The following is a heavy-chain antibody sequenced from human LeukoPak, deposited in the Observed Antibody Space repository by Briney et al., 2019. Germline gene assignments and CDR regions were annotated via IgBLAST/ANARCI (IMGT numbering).Heavy chain of an antibody. J-gene: IGHJ4*02. CDR3: AKKGQQTGTDYFDY. CDR2: ISGSGSGT. Sequence: PGGSLRLSCAASGFTFSSYSMNWVRQAPGKGLEWVSTISGSGSGTYYADSVKGRFTISRDNSKNTLYLQMNSLRAEDTAVYYCAKKGQQTGTDYFDYWGQGTLVTVSS. V-gene: IGHV3-23*01. CDR1: GFTFSSYS. D-gene: IGHD3-9*01.